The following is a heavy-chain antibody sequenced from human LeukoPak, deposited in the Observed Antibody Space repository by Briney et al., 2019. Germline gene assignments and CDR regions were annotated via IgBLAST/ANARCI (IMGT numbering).Heavy chain of an antibody. CDR3: AKSRGESRGASNY. J-gene: IGHJ4*02. CDR1: GFTFSSYA. CDR2: ISGSGDTT. Sequence: GGSLRLSCAASGFTFSSYAMNWVRQAPGKGLEWVSFISGSGDTTYYADSVKGRFTISRDSSKNTLYLQMNSLRAEDTAVYYCAKSRGESRGASNYWGQGTPVTVSS. V-gene: IGHV3-23*01. D-gene: IGHD1-26*01.